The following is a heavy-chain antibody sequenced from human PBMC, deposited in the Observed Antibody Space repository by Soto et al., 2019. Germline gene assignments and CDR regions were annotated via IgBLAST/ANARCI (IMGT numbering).Heavy chain of an antibody. Sequence: QVQLQQWGAGLLKPSETLSLTCAVYGGSFSGYSWSWVRQTPGKGLEWIGGITHSGSTNYSPSLKSRVTISIDTSKNQFSLRINSVTAADTGVYYCARVVDYWGQGTLVTVSS. CDR2: ITHSGST. J-gene: IGHJ4*02. CDR3: ARVVDY. V-gene: IGHV4-34*01. CDR1: GGSFSGYS.